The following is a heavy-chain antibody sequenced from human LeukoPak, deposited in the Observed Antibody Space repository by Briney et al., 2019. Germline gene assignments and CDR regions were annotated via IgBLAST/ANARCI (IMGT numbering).Heavy chain of an antibody. J-gene: IGHJ4*02. CDR2: ISGSGGST. CDR1: GFTFSSYA. Sequence: PGGSLRLSCAASGFTFSSYAMSWVRRAPGKGLEWVSAISGSGGSTYYADSVKGRFTISRDNSKNTLYLQMNSLRAEDTAVYYCAKDKYYGSGSYYAYFDYWGQGTLVTVSS. D-gene: IGHD3-10*01. V-gene: IGHV3-23*01. CDR3: AKDKYYGSGSYYAYFDY.